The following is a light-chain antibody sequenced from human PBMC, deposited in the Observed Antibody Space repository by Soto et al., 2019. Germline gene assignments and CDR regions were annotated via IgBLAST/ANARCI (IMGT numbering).Light chain of an antibody. J-gene: IGLJ2*01. Sequence: QSVLTQPPSLSGAPGQRVTISCTGSSSNIGAGFDVHWYQQLPGTAPKLLIYGNSNRPSGVPDRFSGSKSGSSASLAITGLQAEDAADYYCQSYDNSLSGYVIFGGGTKLTVL. CDR1: SSNIGAGFD. CDR3: QSYDNSLSGYVI. CDR2: GNS. V-gene: IGLV1-40*01.